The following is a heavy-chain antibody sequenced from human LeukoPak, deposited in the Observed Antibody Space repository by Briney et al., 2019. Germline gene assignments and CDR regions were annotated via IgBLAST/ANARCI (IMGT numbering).Heavy chain of an antibody. D-gene: IGHD3-22*01. V-gene: IGHV6-1*01. CDR3: ARESTHYCDSSGYSRGLGY. CDR2: TYYRSKWYN. J-gene: IGHJ4*02. CDR1: GDSVSSNSAA. Sequence: SQNLSLNCAISGDSVSSNSAAWHWIRQSPSRGLEWLGRTYYRSKWYNDYAVSVKSRITINPDTSKNQFSLQLNSVTPEDTAVYYCARESTHYCDSSGYSRGLGYWGQGTLVTVSS.